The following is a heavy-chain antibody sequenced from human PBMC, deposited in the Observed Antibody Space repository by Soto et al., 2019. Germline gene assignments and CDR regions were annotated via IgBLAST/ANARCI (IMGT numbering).Heavy chain of an antibody. V-gene: IGHV1-18*01. CDR1: GYTFTSYG. CDR2: ISAYNGNT. CDR3: ARDPTMLVGPDAFDI. Sequence: QVPLVQSGAAVKQPGASVQVSCTASGYTFTSYGISWVRQAPGQGLEWMGWISAYNGNTNYAQKLQGRVTITTATPTSKAYMELGSLRSDCTAVYYCARDPTMLVGPDAFDIWGQGTMVTVSS. J-gene: IGHJ3*02. D-gene: IGHD3-22*01.